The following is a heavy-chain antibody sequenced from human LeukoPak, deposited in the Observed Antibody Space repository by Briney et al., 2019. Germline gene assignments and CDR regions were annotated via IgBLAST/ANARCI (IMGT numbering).Heavy chain of an antibody. CDR3: ARVYLSAADPRGFEYFQH. CDR1: GYTFTSYG. D-gene: IGHD2/OR15-2a*01. Sequence: ASVKVSCKASGYTFTSYGISWVRQAPGQGLEWMGWISAYNGNTNYAQKLQGRVTMTTDTSTSTAYMELRSLRSDDTAVYYCARVYLSAADPRGFEYFQHWGQGTLVTVSS. J-gene: IGHJ1*01. CDR2: ISAYNGNT. V-gene: IGHV1-18*01.